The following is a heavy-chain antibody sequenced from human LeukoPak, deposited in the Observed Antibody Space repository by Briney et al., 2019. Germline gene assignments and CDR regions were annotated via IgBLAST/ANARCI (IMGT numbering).Heavy chain of an antibody. CDR3: ARESVGTAMAAGNWFDP. J-gene: IGHJ5*02. V-gene: IGHV1-2*02. D-gene: IGHD5-18*01. CDR1: GHTSTGYY. Sequence: GASVTVSCMASGHTSTGYYMHWERPPAGQGIEWMGWIHPSSGSTKYALKCQGRVTMTRDTSISTAYMELSRLGADDAAVYYCARESVGTAMAAGNWFDPWGQGTLVTVSS. CDR2: IHPSSGST.